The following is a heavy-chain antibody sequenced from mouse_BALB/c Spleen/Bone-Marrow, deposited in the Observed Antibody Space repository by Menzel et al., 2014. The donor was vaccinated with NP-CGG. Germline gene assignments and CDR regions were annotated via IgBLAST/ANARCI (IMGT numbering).Heavy chain of an antibody. D-gene: IGHD1-1*02. CDR2: IIPNSGYS. V-gene: IGHV1-4*01. CDR3: TIWYYAMDY. J-gene: IGHJ4*01. Sequence: QVQLQQSGAELARPGASVKMSCQASGYTFTRYTMHWEKKRPGQGLEWIGYIIPNSGYSNYNQKFKDKATLTADKSSSTAYMQLSSLTSEDSAVYYCTIWYYAMDYWGQGTSVTVSS. CDR1: GYTFTRYT.